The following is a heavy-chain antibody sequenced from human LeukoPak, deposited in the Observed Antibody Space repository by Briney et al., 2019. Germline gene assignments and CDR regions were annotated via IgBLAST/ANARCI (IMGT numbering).Heavy chain of an antibody. CDR1: GGTFSGYA. V-gene: IGHV1-69*05. CDR2: IIPIFGTA. J-gene: IGHJ6*03. CDR3: ARVGLPSYYMDV. Sequence: SVKVSCKASGGTFSGYAISWVRQAPGQGLEWMGGIIPIFGTANYAQKFQGRVTITTDESTSTAYMELSSLRSEDTAVYYCARVGLPSYYMDVWGKGTTVTVSS. D-gene: IGHD1-7*01.